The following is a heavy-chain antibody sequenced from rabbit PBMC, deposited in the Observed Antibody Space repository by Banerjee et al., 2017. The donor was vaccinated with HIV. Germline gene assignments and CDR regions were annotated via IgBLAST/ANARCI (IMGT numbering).Heavy chain of an antibody. D-gene: IGHD2-1*01. CDR1: EFSFNSSYY. Sequence: QSLEESGGDLVKPGASLTLTCTASEFSFNSSYYMSWVRQAPGKGLEWIACIDSGGSGNTYYARRAKGRFTISKISSTTVTLQMTSLTVADTATYFCARSGNDDIRFSLWGQGTLVTVS. CDR2: IDSGGSGNT. CDR3: ARSGNDDIRFSL. J-gene: IGHJ3*01. V-gene: IGHV1S40*01.